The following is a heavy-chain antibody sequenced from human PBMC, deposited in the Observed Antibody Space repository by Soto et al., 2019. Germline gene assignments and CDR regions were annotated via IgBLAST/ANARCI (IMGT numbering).Heavy chain of an antibody. CDR2: TYYRSKWYN. Sequence: XKTLSRDGVYSAEGASSIREASHLIRQSPSSGLEWLGRTYYRSKWYNDYAVSVKSRITINPDTSKSQFSLQLNSVTPEDTAVYYCARGESISVAWLHYWRQVTVVTVTP. V-gene: IGHV6-1*01. J-gene: IGHJ4*02. CDR3: ARGESISVAWLHY. CDR1: AEGASSIREA. D-gene: IGHD6-19*01.